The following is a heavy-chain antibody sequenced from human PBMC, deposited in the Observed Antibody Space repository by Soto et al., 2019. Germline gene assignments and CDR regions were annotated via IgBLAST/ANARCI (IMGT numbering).Heavy chain of an antibody. CDR1: GPSISRIHYY. CDR3: ARSVFP. Sequence: SETLSLTCTVTGPSISRIHYYWSWVRQPPGKGLEWIGYIYYSGSTYYNPSLKSRVTISVDTSKNQFSLKLTSVTAADTAVYYCARSVFPWGQGTLVTVSS. V-gene: IGHV4-30-4*01. CDR2: IYYSGST. J-gene: IGHJ5*02.